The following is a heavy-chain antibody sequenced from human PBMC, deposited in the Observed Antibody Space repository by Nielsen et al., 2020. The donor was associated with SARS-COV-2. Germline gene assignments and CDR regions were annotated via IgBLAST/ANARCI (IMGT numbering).Heavy chain of an antibody. CDR3: ARDCGVSCHWFNP. CDR1: GFTFSTYG. J-gene: IGHJ5*02. D-gene: IGHD2-2*01. V-gene: IGHV3-30*03. CDR2: ISYDGSDE. Sequence: GGSLRLSCAASGFTFSTYGIHWVRQAPGKGLEWVATISYDGSDEHYADSVKGRFTISRDNAKNSVYLQLNSLRAEDTAVYYCARDCGVSCHWFNPWGQGTLVTVSS.